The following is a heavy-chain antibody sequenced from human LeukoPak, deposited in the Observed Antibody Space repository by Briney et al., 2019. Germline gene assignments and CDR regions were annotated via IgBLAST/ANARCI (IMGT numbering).Heavy chain of an antibody. Sequence: SETLSLTCTVSSASFSCYYWSFIRQPPGKGLEWIGYIYHSGSTNYNPSLKSRVTISVDTSKNQFSLKLSSVTAANTAVYYCARRRGEGGIDIWGQGTMVTVSS. V-gene: IGHV4-59*08. CDR3: ARRRGEGGIDI. D-gene: IGHD2-15*01. J-gene: IGHJ3*02. CDR1: SASFSCYY. CDR2: IYHSGST.